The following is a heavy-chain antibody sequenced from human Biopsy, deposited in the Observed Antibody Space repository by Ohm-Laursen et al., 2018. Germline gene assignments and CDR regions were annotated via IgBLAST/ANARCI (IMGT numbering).Heavy chain of an antibody. V-gene: IGHV4-59*08. CDR2: IHYTGHI. CDR1: GDTISTYY. D-gene: IGHD5-12*01. CDR3: ARNRVDVVKVTTIGWNFDL. Sequence: SETLSLTCTVSGDTISTYYWNWIRQTPGKGLEWIGYIHYTGHIRINPSLNSRATISVDTSKDQFSLKLSSLTAADTAIYYCARNRVDVVKVTTIGWNFDLWGRGTLVTV. J-gene: IGHJ2*01.